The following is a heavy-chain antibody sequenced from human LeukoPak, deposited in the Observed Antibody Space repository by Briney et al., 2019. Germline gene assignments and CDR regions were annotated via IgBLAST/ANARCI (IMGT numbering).Heavy chain of an antibody. Sequence: ASVKVSCKASGYTFTSYDINWVRQATGQGLEWMGWMNPNSGNTGYAQKFQGRVTMTRSTSISTAYMELSSLRSEDTAVYYCAVEHSYYYGSGSYLNWGQGTLVTVSS. D-gene: IGHD3-10*01. CDR1: GYTFTSYD. J-gene: IGHJ4*02. V-gene: IGHV1-8*01. CDR2: MNPNSGNT. CDR3: AVEHSYYYGSGSYLN.